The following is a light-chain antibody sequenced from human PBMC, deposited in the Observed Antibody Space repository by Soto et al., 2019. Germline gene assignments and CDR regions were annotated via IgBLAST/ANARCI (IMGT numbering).Light chain of an antibody. CDR2: DVS. J-gene: IGLJ1*01. CDR1: SSDVGGYNY. Sequence: QSALTQPASVSGSPGQSITISCTGTSSDVGGYNYVSWYQQHPGKAPKLMIYDVSNRPSGVSNRFSGSKSGNTASLTISGLQADDEADYYCSSYTSSSTFFGTGTQLTFL. V-gene: IGLV2-14*01. CDR3: SSYTSSSTF.